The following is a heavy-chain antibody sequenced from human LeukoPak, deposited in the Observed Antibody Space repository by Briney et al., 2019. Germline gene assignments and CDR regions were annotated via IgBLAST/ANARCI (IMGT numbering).Heavy chain of an antibody. CDR2: ISSSSSTI. Sequence: GGSLRLSCAASGFTFSSYSMNWVRQAPGKGLEWVSYISSSSSTIYYADCVKGRFTISRDNAKNSLYLQMNSLRAEDTAVYYCATIRTPSYYYGSGAYDFDYWGQGTLVTVSS. CDR3: ATIRTPSYYYGSGAYDFDY. J-gene: IGHJ4*02. V-gene: IGHV3-48*01. D-gene: IGHD3-10*01. CDR1: GFTFSSYS.